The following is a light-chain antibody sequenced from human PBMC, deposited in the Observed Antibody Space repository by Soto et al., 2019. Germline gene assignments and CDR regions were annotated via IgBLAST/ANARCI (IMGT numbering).Light chain of an antibody. V-gene: IGKV4-1*01. CDR2: WAS. CDR3: QQYFSTPPLT. CDR1: QSLFNSPRNRSY. J-gene: IGKJ4*01. Sequence: DIVLTQSPDSLALSLGERATINCKSSQSLFNSPRNRSYLGWFQQKQGQPPRLLIYWASSREPGVPDRFSGSESGTDFTLTISSLQAEDVAVYYCQQYFSTPPLTFSGGTKVEIK.